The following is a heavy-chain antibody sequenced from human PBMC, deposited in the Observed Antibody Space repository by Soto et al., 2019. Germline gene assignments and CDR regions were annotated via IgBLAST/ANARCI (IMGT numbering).Heavy chain of an antibody. CDR2: IYHTGVT. CDR1: GGSISGGGYY. D-gene: IGHD6-13*01. V-gene: IGHV4-31*03. CDR3: AGSIAAAGLTGDF. Sequence: QVQLQESGPGLVKPSQTLSLTCSVSGGSISGGGYYWNWIRHHPGKGLEWIGYIYHTGVTKYNPSLKSRITISGDTAKNQFSLKLTSVTAADTAVYYCAGSIAAAGLTGDFWGQGTLVTVSS. J-gene: IGHJ4*02.